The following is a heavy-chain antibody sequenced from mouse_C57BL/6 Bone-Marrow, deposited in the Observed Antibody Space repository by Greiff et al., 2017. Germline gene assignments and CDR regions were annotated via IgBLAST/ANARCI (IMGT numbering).Heavy chain of an antibody. V-gene: IGHV1-19*01. J-gene: IGHJ2*01. CDR3: ARWGLRQGY. D-gene: IGHD2-4*01. Sequence: EVKLQESGPVLVKPGASVKMSCKASGYTFTDYYMNWVKQSHGKSLEWIGVINPYNGGTSYNQKFKGKATLTVDKSSSTAYMELNSLTSEDSAVYYCARWGLRQGYWGQGTTLTVSS. CDR1: GYTFTDYY. CDR2: INPYNGGT.